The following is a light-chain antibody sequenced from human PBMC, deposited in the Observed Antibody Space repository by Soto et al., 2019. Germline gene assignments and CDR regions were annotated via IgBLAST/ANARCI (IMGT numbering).Light chain of an antibody. V-gene: IGKV3-20*01. CDR2: DAS. CDR1: QSINTY. CDR3: QQYGSSPIP. Sequence: NVVTQSPATLSLSPGEGTTLSFRASQSINTYVAWYQQKPGQAPRLLIYDASKRATGIPARFSGSGSGTDFTLTISRLEPEDFAVYYCQQYGSSPIPFGQGTRLAIK. J-gene: IGKJ5*01.